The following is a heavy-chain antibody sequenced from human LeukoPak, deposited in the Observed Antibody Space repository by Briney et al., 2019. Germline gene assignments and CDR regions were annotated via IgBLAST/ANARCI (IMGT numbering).Heavy chain of an antibody. CDR2: IHYSGST. D-gene: IGHD6-19*01. CDR3: ARPYGSGWYAAFHI. V-gene: IGHV4-59*08. Sequence: SETLSLTCTLSGGSISTYYWSWIRQPPGKGLEWIGYIHYSGSTNYNPSLKSRVAISADTSKNQFFLSLTSVTAADTAVYYCARPYGSGWYAAFHIWGQGTMVTVSS. J-gene: IGHJ3*02. CDR1: GGSISTYY.